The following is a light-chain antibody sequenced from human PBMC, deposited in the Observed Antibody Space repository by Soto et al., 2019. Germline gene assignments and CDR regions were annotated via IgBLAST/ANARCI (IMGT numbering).Light chain of an antibody. J-gene: IGKJ1*01. CDR1: QSLVHSDGNTY. CDR2: RIS. Sequence: DIVMTQTPLSSPVALGQPASISCRSSQSLVHSDGNTYLNWLQQRPGQPPRLLIYRISTRFSGVPDRFSGSGAGTDFTLKISRVEAEDVGVYYCMQASQFPWTFGQGTKVEI. V-gene: IGKV2-24*01. CDR3: MQASQFPWT.